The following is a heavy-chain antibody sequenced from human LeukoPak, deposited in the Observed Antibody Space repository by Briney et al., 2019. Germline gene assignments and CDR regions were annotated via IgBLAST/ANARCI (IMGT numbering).Heavy chain of an antibody. D-gene: IGHD3-10*01. J-gene: IGHJ6*02. CDR1: GYTFTSYD. CDR2: MNPNSGNT. CDR3: ARGITMVRGVIHYYYYGMDV. V-gene: IGHV1-8*01. Sequence: ASVKVSCKASGYTFTSYDINWVRQATGQGLEWMGWMNPNSGNTGYAQRFQGRVTMTRNTSISTAYMELSSLRSEDTAVYYCARGITMVRGVIHYYYYGMDVWGQGTTVTVSS.